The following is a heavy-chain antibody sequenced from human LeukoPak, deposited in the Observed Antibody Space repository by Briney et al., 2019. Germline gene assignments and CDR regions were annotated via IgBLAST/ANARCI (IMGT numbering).Heavy chain of an antibody. CDR3: ASSGILTGYYKDNFDY. D-gene: IGHD3-9*01. CDR2: MNPNSGNT. Sequence: ASVKVSCKASGYTFTSYDINWVRQATGQGLEWMGWMNPNSGNTGYAQKFQGRVTITRNTSISTAYMELSSLRSEDTAVYYCASSGILTGYYKDNFDYWGQGTLVTVSS. J-gene: IGHJ4*02. V-gene: IGHV1-8*03. CDR1: GYTFTSYD.